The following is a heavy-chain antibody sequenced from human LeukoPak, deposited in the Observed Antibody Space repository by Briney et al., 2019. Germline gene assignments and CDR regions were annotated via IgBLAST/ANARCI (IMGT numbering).Heavy chain of an antibody. D-gene: IGHD3-10*01. CDR3: ARVALVPLSHFDY. CDR1: GGSFSHYY. J-gene: IGHJ4*02. CDR2: MDQRGDT. Sequence: SETLSLICAVHGGSFSHYYWGWIRQPPGRSLEWIGDMDQRGDTNNNPSLKSRLTLSLDTSKNVFSLKLRSVTAADTAVYYCARVALVPLSHFDYWGQGILVTVSS. V-gene: IGHV4-34*01.